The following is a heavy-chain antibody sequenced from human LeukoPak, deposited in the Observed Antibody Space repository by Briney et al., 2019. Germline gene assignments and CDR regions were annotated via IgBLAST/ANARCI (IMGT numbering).Heavy chain of an antibody. CDR3: ARAYNYYDSSGYYLGNYFDY. CDR1: GYTFTSYG. J-gene: IGHJ4*02. Sequence: ASVKVSCKASGYTFTSYGMHWVRQAPGQRLEWMGWSNSDGGNTKYSQEFQGRVTITRDTSASTAYMELSSLRSEDMAVYYCARAYNYYDSSGYYLGNYFDYWGQGTLVTVSS. D-gene: IGHD3-22*01. V-gene: IGHV1-3*02. CDR2: SNSDGGNT.